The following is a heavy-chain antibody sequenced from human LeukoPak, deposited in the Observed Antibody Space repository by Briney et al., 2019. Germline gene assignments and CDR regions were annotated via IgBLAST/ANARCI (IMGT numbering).Heavy chain of an antibody. CDR3: ARDRGRYYDSRGFYWGYYFDS. D-gene: IGHD3-22*01. Sequence: GGSLRLSCAASGFTFSTYAVNWVRQAPEKGLEWVSTISGSGDSTYYADSVKGRFTISRDNSKDTLYLQMSSVRVDDTAVYYCARDRGRYYDSRGFYWGYYFDSWGQGILVTVST. V-gene: IGHV3-23*01. CDR1: GFTFSTYA. J-gene: IGHJ4*02. CDR2: ISGSGDST.